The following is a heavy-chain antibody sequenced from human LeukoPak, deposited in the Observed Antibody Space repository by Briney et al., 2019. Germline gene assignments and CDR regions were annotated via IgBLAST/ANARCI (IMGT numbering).Heavy chain of an antibody. CDR3: ARMGWFDY. CDR1: GGSFSGYY. V-gene: IGHV4-34*01. CDR2: INHSGST. D-gene: IGHD1-26*01. J-gene: IGHJ4*02. Sequence: PSETLSLTCAVSGGSFSGYYWSWIRQPPGKGLEWIGEINHSGSTNYNPSLKSRVTISGDTSKYQSSLQLSSVTAAVTAVYYCARMGWFDYWGQGTLVTVSS.